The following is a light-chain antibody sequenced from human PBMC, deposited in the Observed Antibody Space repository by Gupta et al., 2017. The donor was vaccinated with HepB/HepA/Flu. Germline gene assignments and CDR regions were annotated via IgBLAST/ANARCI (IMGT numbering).Light chain of an antibody. CDR2: AAS. J-gene: IGKJ4*01. CDR1: QGISNY. V-gene: IGKV1-27*01. Sequence: DIQMTQSPSSLSASVGDRVTITCRASQGISNYLAWYQQKPGKVPNLMIYAASTLQSGGTSRFSSGGSLTDFTLTIRSRQAADVAYYYGENYTSCHTFGRGTKLEIK. CDR3: ENYTSCHT.